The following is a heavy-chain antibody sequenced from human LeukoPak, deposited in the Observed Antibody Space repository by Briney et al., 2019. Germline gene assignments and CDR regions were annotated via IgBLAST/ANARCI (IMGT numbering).Heavy chain of an antibody. Sequence: ASVKVSCKASGYTFTGYYMHWVRQAPGQGLEWMGWINPNSGGTNYAQKFQGRVTMTRDTSISTAYMELSRLRSDDTAVYYCARGSRGYGDYVTAFDIWGQGTMVTVSS. CDR1: GYTFTGYY. CDR3: ARGSRGYGDYVTAFDI. V-gene: IGHV1-2*02. D-gene: IGHD4-17*01. J-gene: IGHJ3*02. CDR2: INPNSGGT.